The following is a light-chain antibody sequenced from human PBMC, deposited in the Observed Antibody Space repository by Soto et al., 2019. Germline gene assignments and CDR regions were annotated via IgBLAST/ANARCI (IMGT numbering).Light chain of an antibody. J-gene: IGLJ2*01. CDR2: STF. CDR1: AGAVNTGYF. Sequence: QAVVTQEPSLTVSPGGTVTLNCASSAGAVNTGYFPSWFQQKPGQAPRALIHSTFNRHSWTPARFSGSLLGGKAALTLSDVQPEDEADYYCLLFYGGAQIFGAGTKLTVL. CDR3: LLFYGGAQI. V-gene: IGLV7-43*01.